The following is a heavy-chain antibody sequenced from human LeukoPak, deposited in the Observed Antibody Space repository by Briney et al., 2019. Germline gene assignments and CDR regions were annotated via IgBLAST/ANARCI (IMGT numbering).Heavy chain of an antibody. CDR3: VRDGFSGAAFDI. V-gene: IGHV3-74*01. Sequence: GGSLRLSCAAAGFSFSSYWMYWVRQAPGKGLEWVSHISSDGTRTSYADSVKGRITISRGNAKNTLYVQMNSLRAEDTAVYYCVRDGFSGAAFDIWGQGTMVSVSS. J-gene: IGHJ3*02. CDR2: ISSDGTRT. CDR1: GFSFSSYW. D-gene: IGHD3-10*01.